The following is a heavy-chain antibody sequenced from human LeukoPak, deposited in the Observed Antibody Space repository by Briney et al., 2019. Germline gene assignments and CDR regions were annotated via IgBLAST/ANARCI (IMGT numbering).Heavy chain of an antibody. CDR2: INHSGST. V-gene: IGHV4-34*01. Sequence: SETLSLTCAVYGGSFSGYYWSWIRQPPGKGLEWIGEINHSGSTNYNPSLKSRVTISVDTSKNQFSLKLSSVTAADTAVYYCARREALTYYYGSGRGFDPWGQGTLVTVSS. CDR3: ARREALTYYYGSGRGFDP. J-gene: IGHJ5*02. D-gene: IGHD3-10*01. CDR1: GGSFSGYY.